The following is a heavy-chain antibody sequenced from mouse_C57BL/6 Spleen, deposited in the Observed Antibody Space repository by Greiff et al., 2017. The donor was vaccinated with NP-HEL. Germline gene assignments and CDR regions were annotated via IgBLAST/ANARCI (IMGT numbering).Heavy chain of an antibody. Sequence: EVQLVDSGGGLVQPGGSLSLSCAASGFTFTDYYMSWVRQPPGKALEWLGFIRNKANGYTTEYSASVKGRFTISRDNSQSILYLQMNALRAEDSATYYCARYGGGYFDVWGTGTTVTVSS. D-gene: IGHD1-1*02. CDR1: GFTFTDYY. CDR3: ARYGGGYFDV. J-gene: IGHJ1*03. CDR2: IRNKANGYTT. V-gene: IGHV7-3*01.